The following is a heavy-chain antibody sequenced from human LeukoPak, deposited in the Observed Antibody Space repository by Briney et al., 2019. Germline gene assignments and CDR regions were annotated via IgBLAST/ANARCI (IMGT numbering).Heavy chain of an antibody. CDR2: PYPGDSDT. J-gene: IGHJ3*02. D-gene: IGHD3-22*01. Sequence: GESLKTSCKGSGYSFTNYWIGWVRQMLGKGLEWMVNPYPGDSDTRYSPSFQGQVTISADKSISTAYLQWSSLKASDTAMYYCARRRKSRYYYDSSGYPDAFDIWGQGTMVTVSS. CDR1: GYSFTNYW. CDR3: ARRRKSRYYYDSSGYPDAFDI. V-gene: IGHV5-51*01.